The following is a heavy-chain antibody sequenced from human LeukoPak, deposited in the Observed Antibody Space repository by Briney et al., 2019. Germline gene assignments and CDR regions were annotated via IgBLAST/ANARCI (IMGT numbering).Heavy chain of an antibody. CDR2: ISSSSSTI. Sequence: GGSLRLSCAASGFTFSSYSMNWVRQAPGKGLEWVSYISSSSSTIYYADSVKGRFTISRDNAKNSLYLQMNSLRAEDTAVYYCARDRVTMVRGGTYWGQGTLVTVSP. CDR1: GFTFSSYS. J-gene: IGHJ4*02. D-gene: IGHD3-10*01. CDR3: ARDRVTMVRGGTY. V-gene: IGHV3-48*01.